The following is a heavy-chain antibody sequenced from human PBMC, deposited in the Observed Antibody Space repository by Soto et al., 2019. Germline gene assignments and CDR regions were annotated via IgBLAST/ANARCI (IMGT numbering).Heavy chain of an antibody. CDR3: ARPLAVVAAIPY. J-gene: IGHJ4*02. Sequence: SETLSLTCTVSGGSISSSSYYWGWIRQPPGKGLEWIGSIYHSGSTYYNPSLKSRVTISVDTSKNQFSLKLSSVTAADTAVYYCARPLAVVAAIPYWGQGTLVTVSS. V-gene: IGHV4-39*01. CDR1: GGSISSSSYY. CDR2: IYHSGST. D-gene: IGHD2-15*01.